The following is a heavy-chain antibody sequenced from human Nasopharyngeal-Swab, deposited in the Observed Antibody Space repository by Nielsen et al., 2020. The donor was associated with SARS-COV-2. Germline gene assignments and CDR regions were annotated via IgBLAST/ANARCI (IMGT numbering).Heavy chain of an antibody. Sequence: SETLSLTCTVSGGSISSSSYYWGWIRQPPGKGLEWIGSIYYSGSTYYNPSLKSRVTISVDTSKNQFSLKLSSVTAADTAVYYCARVGGYYDSLEGPWGQGTLVTVSS. CDR2: IYYSGST. J-gene: IGHJ5*02. CDR1: GGSISSSSYY. D-gene: IGHD3-9*01. CDR3: ARVGGYYDSLEGP. V-gene: IGHV4-39*07.